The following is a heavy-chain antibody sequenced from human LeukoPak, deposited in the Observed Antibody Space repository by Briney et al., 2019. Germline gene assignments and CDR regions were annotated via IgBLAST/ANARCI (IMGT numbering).Heavy chain of an antibody. J-gene: IGHJ6*03. V-gene: IGHV1-58*02. D-gene: IGHD3-10*01. CDR2: IVVGSGNT. CDR3: AADPGRYYGSGSHYYYYYMDV. CDR1: GFTFTSSA. Sequence: SVKVSCKASGFTFTSSAMQWVRQARGQRLEWIGWIVVGSGNTNYAQKFQERVTITRDMSTSTAYMELSSLRSEDTAVYYCAADPGRYYGSGSHYYYYYMDVWGEGTTVIVSS.